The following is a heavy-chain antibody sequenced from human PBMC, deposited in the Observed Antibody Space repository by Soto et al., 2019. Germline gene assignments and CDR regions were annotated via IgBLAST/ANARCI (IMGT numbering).Heavy chain of an antibody. Sequence: PGESLRLSYAHSGFTFSNAWMTWVLHAQGKGLEWVGRIKRKTDGGKTDYAAPVKGRFTISRDDSKNTLYLQMNSLKTEDTAVYYCTTQGDRMSPLDYWGQGT. J-gene: IGHJ4*02. CDR2: IKRKTDGGKT. CDR1: GFTFSNAW. V-gene: IGHV3-15*01. D-gene: IGHD3-16*01. CDR3: TTQGDRMSPLDY.